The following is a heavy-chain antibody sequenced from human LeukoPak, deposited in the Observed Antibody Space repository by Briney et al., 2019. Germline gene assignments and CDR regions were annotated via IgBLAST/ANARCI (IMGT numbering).Heavy chain of an antibody. D-gene: IGHD3-22*01. CDR2: INSDGSST. J-gene: IGHJ4*02. Sequence: PGGSLGLSCAASGFTFSSYWMHWVRQAPGKGLVWVSRINSDGSSTSYADSVKGRFTISRDNAKNTLYLQMNSLRAEDTAVYYCARGAPPSGYYDRGVYWGQGTLVTVSS. CDR1: GFTFSSYW. V-gene: IGHV3-74*01. CDR3: ARGAPPSGYYDRGVY.